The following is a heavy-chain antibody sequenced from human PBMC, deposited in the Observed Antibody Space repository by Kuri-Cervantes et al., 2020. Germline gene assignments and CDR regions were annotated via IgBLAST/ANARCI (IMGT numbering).Heavy chain of an antibody. J-gene: IGHJ4*02. Sequence: GESLKISCAASGFTFSSYGMHWVRQAPGKGLEWVAVISYDGSNKYYADSVKGRFTISRDNSKNTLYLQMNSLRAEDTAVYYCAKGGKGLYLDYWGQGTLVTVSS. CDR3: AKGGKGLYLDY. V-gene: IGHV3-30*18. CDR1: GFTFSSYG. D-gene: IGHD2-15*01. CDR2: ISYDGSNK.